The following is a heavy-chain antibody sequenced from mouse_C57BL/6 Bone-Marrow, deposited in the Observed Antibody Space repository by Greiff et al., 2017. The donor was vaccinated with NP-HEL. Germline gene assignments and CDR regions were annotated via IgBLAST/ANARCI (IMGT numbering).Heavy chain of an antibody. V-gene: IGHV6-6*01. D-gene: IGHD2-2*01. J-gene: IGHJ4*01. CDR2: IRNKANNHAT. CDR3: SRGYDEVYYAMDY. Sequence: EVQLVESGGGLVQPGGSMKLSCAASGFTFSDAWMDWVRQSPEKGLEWVAEIRNKANNHATYYTESVKGRITISRDESKSSVDLHMNSLRAEDAGIYYCSRGYDEVYYAMDYWGQGTSVTVSS. CDR1: GFTFSDAW.